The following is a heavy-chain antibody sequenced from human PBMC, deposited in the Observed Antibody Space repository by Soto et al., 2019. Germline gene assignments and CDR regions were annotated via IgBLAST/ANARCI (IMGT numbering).Heavy chain of an antibody. V-gene: IGHV3-23*01. D-gene: IGHD2-21*02. Sequence: EVQLLESGGGLAQPGGSLRVSCAVSGFICSSYDMSWVRQAPGKGLEWVSTILVGGSTHYEDSVKGRFTISRDPSKNTVYLHMNSLAAGDTAVYYCAKATATAGGAFEIYGQGTMVTFSS. J-gene: IGHJ3*02. CDR1: GFICSSYD. CDR3: AKATATAGGAFEI. CDR2: ILVGGST.